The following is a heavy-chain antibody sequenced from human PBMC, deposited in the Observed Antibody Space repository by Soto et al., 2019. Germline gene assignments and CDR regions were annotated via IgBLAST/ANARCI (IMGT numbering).Heavy chain of an antibody. J-gene: IGHJ4*02. CDR2: IYGSGGST. CDR3: AKESGYSGLDDYFDY. V-gene: IGHV3-23*01. D-gene: IGHD5-12*01. CDR1: GFPFSSYA. Sequence: GGSLRLSCAASGFPFSSYAMSWVRQAPGKGLEWVSAIYGSGGSTYYADSVKGRFTISRDNSKNTLYLQMNSLRAEDTAVYYCAKESGYSGLDDYFDYWGQGALVTVSS.